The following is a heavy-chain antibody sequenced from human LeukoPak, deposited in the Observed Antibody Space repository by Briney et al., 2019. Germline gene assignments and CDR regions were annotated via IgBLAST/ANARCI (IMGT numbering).Heavy chain of an antibody. CDR1: GFTFDDYA. CDR3: AKVIVPDSSSWTNFDY. CDR2: ISWNSGSI. D-gene: IGHD6-13*01. V-gene: IGHV3-9*01. Sequence: GRSLRLSCAASGFTFDDYAMHWVRQAPGKGLEWVSGISWNSGSIGYADSVKGRFTISRDNAKNSLYLQMNSLRAEDTAVYYCAKVIVPDSSSWTNFDYWGQGTLVTVSS. J-gene: IGHJ4*02.